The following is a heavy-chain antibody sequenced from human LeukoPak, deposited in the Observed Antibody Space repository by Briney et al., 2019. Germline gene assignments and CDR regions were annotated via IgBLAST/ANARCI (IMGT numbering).Heavy chain of an antibody. CDR1: GGTFSSYA. D-gene: IGHD2-21*01. V-gene: IGHV1-69*04. CDR2: IIPILGIA. CDR3: AGGRNRLCPDY. J-gene: IGHJ4*02. Sequence: GASVKVSCKASGGTFSSYAISWVRQAPGQGLEWMGRIIPILGIANYAQKFQGRVTITADKSTSTAYMELSSLRSEDTAVYYCAGGRNRLCPDYWGQGTLVTVSS.